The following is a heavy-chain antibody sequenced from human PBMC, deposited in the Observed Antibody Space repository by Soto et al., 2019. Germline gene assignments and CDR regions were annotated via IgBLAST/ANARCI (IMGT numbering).Heavy chain of an antibody. D-gene: IGHD2-8*01. CDR2: ISSSSSYI. V-gene: IGHV3-21*01. CDR1: GFTFSSYS. Sequence: GGSLRLSCAASGFTFSSYSMNWVRQAPGKGLEWVSSISSSSSYIYYADSVKGRFTISRDNAKNSLYLQMNSLRAEDTAVYYCARGGDCTNGVCYSYMDVWGKGTTVTVSS. CDR3: ARGGDCTNGVCYSYMDV. J-gene: IGHJ6*03.